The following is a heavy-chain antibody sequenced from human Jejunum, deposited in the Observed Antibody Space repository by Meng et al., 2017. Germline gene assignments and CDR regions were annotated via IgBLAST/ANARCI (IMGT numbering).Heavy chain of an antibody. J-gene: IGHJ4*02. D-gene: IGHD3-22*01. CDR3: ARLYYFDSSGTYDY. CDR2: VNDGNGNT. CDR1: GYTFKNYL. Sequence: VQAGVEVKKPGASVTVSCKASGYTFKNYLIHWVRQAPGQRLEWMGWVNDGNGNTKSSQNFQGRVTFNRDTSATTAYMELSSLTPEDTAVYYCARLYYFDSSGTYDYWGQGTLVTVSS. V-gene: IGHV1-3*01.